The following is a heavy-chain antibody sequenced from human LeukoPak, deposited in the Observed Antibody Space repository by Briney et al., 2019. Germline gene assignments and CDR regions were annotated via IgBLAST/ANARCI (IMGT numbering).Heavy chain of an antibody. Sequence: ASVKVSFKASVYTFTSYGISWVRQAPRQGLEWMGWISAYNGNTNYAQKLQGRVTMTTDTSTSTAYMELRSLRSDDKAVYYCARDRRLRYFDWLPLDYWGQGTLVTVSS. V-gene: IGHV1-18*04. CDR1: VYTFTSYG. D-gene: IGHD3-9*01. CDR2: ISAYNGNT. CDR3: ARDRRLRYFDWLPLDY. J-gene: IGHJ4*02.